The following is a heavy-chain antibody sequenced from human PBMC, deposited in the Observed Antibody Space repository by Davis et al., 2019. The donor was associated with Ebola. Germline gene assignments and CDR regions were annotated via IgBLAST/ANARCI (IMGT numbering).Heavy chain of an antibody. V-gene: IGHV3-23*01. Sequence: AGSLTLSCVVSGTTSTTNGMDWVRQAPGKGLEWVSGMTRAGDSTYYAGSVKGRFTISRDNSKNTFYLQMNSLGAEDTAIYYCVNRAVDPWGQGTLVTVSS. D-gene: IGHD3-10*01. J-gene: IGHJ5*02. CDR1: GTTSTTNG. CDR3: VNRAVDP. CDR2: MTRAGDST.